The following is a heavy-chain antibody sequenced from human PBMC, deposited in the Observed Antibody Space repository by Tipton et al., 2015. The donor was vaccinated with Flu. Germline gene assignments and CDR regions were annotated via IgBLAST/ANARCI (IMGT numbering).Heavy chain of an antibody. CDR3: ASKVANWGVWESRDY. Sequence: TLSLTCTVSGVSISSSGLYWGWIRQPPGKGLEWIANIHESGSTHFHPSLKSRVTISLDTSKNQFYLEMTSVTAADTAMYYCASKVANWGVWESRDYWGHGTLVTVSS. CDR1: GVSISSSGLY. J-gene: IGHJ4*01. D-gene: IGHD7-27*01. CDR2: IHESGST. V-gene: IGHV4-39*07.